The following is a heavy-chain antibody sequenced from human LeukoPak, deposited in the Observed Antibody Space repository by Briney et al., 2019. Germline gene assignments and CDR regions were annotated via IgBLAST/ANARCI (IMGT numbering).Heavy chain of an antibody. CDR2: INDSGRT. Sequence: KTSETLSLTCAVYGGSFSDYTWSWLRQSPEKGLEWIGEINDSGRTHYNPPLKSRVTISVDTAKYQFSLSLSSLTAADTAVYYCASGLDLGGLDYWGQGTLVTVSS. CDR1: GGSFSDYT. D-gene: IGHD3-10*01. CDR3: ASGLDLGGLDY. V-gene: IGHV4-34*01. J-gene: IGHJ4*02.